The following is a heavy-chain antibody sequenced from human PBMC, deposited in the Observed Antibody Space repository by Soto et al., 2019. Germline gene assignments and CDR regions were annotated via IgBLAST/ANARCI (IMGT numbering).Heavy chain of an antibody. J-gene: IGHJ4*02. Sequence: GGSLRLSCAASGFTFSNAWMSWVRQATGKGLEWVGRIKSKTDGGTTDYAAPVKGRFTISRDDSKNTLYLQMNSLKTEDTAVYYCTTDLIEEVRGVIARDYWGQGTLVTVSS. CDR1: GFTFSNAW. CDR3: TTDLIEEVRGVIARDY. V-gene: IGHV3-15*01. CDR2: IKSKTDGGTT. D-gene: IGHD3-10*01.